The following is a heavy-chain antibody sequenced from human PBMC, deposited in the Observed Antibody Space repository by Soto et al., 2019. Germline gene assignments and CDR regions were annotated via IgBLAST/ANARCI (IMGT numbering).Heavy chain of an antibody. CDR1: GFTFSSYG. J-gene: IGHJ4*02. D-gene: IGHD1-1*01. Sequence: QVQLVESGGGVVQPGRSLRLSCAASGFTFSSYGMHWVRQAPGKGLEWVAIISYDGINKYYANSVKGRFTISRDNSKNTLYLQMNSLRAEDTAVYYCAKSMYNWNDGFFDCWGQGTLVTVSS. V-gene: IGHV3-30*18. CDR3: AKSMYNWNDGFFDC. CDR2: ISYDGINK.